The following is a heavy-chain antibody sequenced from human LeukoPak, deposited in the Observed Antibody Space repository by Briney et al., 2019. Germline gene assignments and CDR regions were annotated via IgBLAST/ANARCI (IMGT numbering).Heavy chain of an antibody. Sequence: GGSLRLSCAASGCTFSSYWMHWVRQAPGKGLVWVSRINSDVSITNYADSVKGRVTISRDNAKNTLYLQMNSLRAEDTAVYYCATLADPGVWGQGTMVTVSS. CDR3: ATLADPGV. V-gene: IGHV3-74*01. CDR1: GCTFSSYW. CDR2: INSDVSIT. D-gene: IGHD2-15*01. J-gene: IGHJ3*01.